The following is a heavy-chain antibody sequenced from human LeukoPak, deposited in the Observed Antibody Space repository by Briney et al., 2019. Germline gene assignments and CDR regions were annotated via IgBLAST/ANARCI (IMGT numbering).Heavy chain of an antibody. J-gene: IGHJ4*02. V-gene: IGHV3-23*01. CDR1: GFTFSSYA. CDR3: ARRGEQQLARGYFDY. CDR2: ISGSGGST. Sequence: GGSLRLSCATSGFTFSSYAMSWVRQAPGKGLEWVSAISGSGGSTYYADSVKGRFTISRDNSKNTLYLQMNSLRAEDTATYYCARRGEQQLARGYFDYWGQGTLVTVSS. D-gene: IGHD6-13*01.